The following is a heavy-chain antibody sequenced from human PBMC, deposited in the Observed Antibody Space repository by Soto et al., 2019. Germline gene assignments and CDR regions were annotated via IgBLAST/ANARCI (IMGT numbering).Heavy chain of an antibody. J-gene: IGHJ3*02. CDR2: IIPIFGTA. CDR1: GGTFSSYA. V-gene: IGHV1-69*01. Sequence: QVQLVPSGAEVKKPGSSVKVSCKASGGTFSSYAISWVRQAPGQGLEWMGGIIPIFGTANYAQKCQGRVTITADESTSTAYMELSSLRSEDTAVHYCARRWMATLPYDAFDIWGQGTMVTVSS. CDR3: ARRWMATLPYDAFDI. D-gene: IGHD5-12*01.